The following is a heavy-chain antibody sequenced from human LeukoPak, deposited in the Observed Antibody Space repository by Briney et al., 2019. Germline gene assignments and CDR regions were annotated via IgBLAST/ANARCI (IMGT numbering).Heavy chain of an antibody. CDR2: ISAYNGNT. D-gene: IGHD2-8*01. CDR1: GGTFSSYA. V-gene: IGHV1-18*01. J-gene: IGHJ6*02. CDR3: ARDPEGNLMVYPYGMDV. Sequence: GASVKVSCKASGGTFSSYAISWVRQAPGQGLEWMGWISAYNGNTNYAQKLQGRVTMTTDTSTSTAYMELRSLRSDDTAVYYCARDPEGNLMVYPYGMDVWGQGTTVTVSS.